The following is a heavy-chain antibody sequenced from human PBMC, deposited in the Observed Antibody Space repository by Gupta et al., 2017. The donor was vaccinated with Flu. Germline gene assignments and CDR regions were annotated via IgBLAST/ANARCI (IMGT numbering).Heavy chain of an antibody. D-gene: IGHD2-21*01. CDR2: IQPTGRT. CDR1: GGSISSDKW. V-gene: IGHV4-4*02. J-gene: IGHJ4*02. Sequence: LLQESGPGLAKPSGTLSRTCGVSGGSISSDKWWTWVRQPPGKGLEWIGEIQPTGRTNYNPSLKSRVTISVDKSKKQFSLNLNSVTAADTYIYYCARGGDCRFDDGGQGSPGTVSA. CDR3: ARGGDCRFDD.